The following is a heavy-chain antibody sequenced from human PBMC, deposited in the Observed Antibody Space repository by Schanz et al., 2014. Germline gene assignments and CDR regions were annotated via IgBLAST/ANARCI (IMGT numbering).Heavy chain of an antibody. J-gene: IGHJ3*01. Sequence: EVQLVESGGGLVQPGGSLRLSCAASGFTFSNYWIHWVRQAPGKGLVWVSRIDADGNSTSYAASVRGRFTISRDNSKNTVYLQMNSLRAEDTAVYYCTRDRGALINHNDALDLWGQGTMVSVSS. CDR1: GFTFSNYW. D-gene: IGHD3-16*01. V-gene: IGHV3-74*01. CDR2: IDADGNST. CDR3: TRDRGALINHNDALDL.